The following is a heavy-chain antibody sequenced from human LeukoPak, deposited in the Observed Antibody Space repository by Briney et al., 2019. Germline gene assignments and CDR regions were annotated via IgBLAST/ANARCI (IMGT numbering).Heavy chain of an antibody. CDR2: IIPIFGTA. CDR1: GYTFINYG. Sequence: ASVKVSCKASGYTFINYGINWVRQAPGQGLEWMGGIIPIFGTANYAQKFQGRVTITADESTSTAYMELSSLRSEDTAVYYCTIYGDYSKHYFDYWGQGTLVTVSS. J-gene: IGHJ4*02. CDR3: TIYGDYSKHYFDY. D-gene: IGHD4-17*01. V-gene: IGHV1-69*13.